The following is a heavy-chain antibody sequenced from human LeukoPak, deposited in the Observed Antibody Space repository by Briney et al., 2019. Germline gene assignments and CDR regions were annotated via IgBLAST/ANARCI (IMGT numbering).Heavy chain of an antibody. J-gene: IGHJ5*02. CDR2: ISGSGHDI. D-gene: IGHD5-18*01. CDR3: ARTASVDTFDP. V-gene: IGHV3-11*04. Sequence: GGSLRLSCAASGFTFSDSYMTWVRQAPGKGVEWVAYISGSGHDINYSDSVKGRFTISRDNAKNSLYLQMNSLRAEDTAVYYCARTASVDTFDPWGQGTLVIVSS. CDR1: GFTFSDSY.